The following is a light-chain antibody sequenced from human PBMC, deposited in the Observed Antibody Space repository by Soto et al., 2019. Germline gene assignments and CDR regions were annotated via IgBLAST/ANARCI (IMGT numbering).Light chain of an antibody. Sequence: QAVVTQEPSLTVSPGGTVTLTCASSTGAVTSGYYPNWFQQKPGQAPTVLIYSTSKRHPWTPARFSGSLLGGKAALTLSGLQPEDEAEYYCLFFYADAWVFGGGTKLTVL. CDR2: STS. CDR1: TGAVTSGYY. J-gene: IGLJ3*02. CDR3: LFFYADAWV. V-gene: IGLV7-43*01.